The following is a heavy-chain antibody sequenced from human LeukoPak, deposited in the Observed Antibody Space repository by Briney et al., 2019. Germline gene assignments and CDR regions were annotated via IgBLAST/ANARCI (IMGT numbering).Heavy chain of an antibody. J-gene: IGHJ4*02. V-gene: IGHV4-31*02. Sequence: TPSETLSLACTVSGGSISNSGGFYWSWIRQHPGDGLEWIGFISYRGSTYYNPSLKSQVSMSVDTSRSQFSLRLTSVTDEDTAVYYCARISQSSGGFYYWGQGTLVTVSS. CDR3: ARISQSSGGFYY. CDR2: ISYRGST. D-gene: IGHD2-15*01. CDR1: GGSISNSGGFY.